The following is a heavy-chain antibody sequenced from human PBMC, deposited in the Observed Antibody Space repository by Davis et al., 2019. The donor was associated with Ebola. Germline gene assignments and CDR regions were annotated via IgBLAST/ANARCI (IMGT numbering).Heavy chain of an antibody. CDR3: ARYSSSLLDY. V-gene: IGHV3-30-3*01. J-gene: IGHJ4*02. CDR1: GFTFSSYA. CDR2: ISYDGSNK. Sequence: GESLKISCAASGFTFSSYAMHWVRQAPGKGLEWVAVISYDGSNKYYADSVKGRFTISRDNSKNTLYLQMNSLRAEDTAVYYCARYSSSLLDYWGQGTLVTVSS. D-gene: IGHD6-6*01.